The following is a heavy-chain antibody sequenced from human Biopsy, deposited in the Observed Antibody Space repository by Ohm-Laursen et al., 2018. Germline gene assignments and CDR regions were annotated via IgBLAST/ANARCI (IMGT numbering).Heavy chain of an antibody. CDR1: GGSVSSSNYY. CDR3: AIDRVPRRGVMPVYYYGMDV. V-gene: IGHV4-61*01. J-gene: IGHJ6*02. Sequence: SDTLSLTSGVSGGSVSSSNYYWNWIRQTPGRGLEWIGFIYNTERTNYNPSLKNRVTISLDTSKNQFSLELSSVIPSDTAVYYCAIDRVPRRGVMPVYYYGMDVWGQGSTVTVSS. CDR2: IYNTERT. D-gene: IGHD2-21*01.